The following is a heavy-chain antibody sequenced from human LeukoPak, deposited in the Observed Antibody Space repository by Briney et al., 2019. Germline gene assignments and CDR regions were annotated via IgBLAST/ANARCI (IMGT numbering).Heavy chain of an antibody. CDR1: GGSISSGGFY. V-gene: IGHV4-30-2*01. Sequence: SQTLSLTCTVSGGSISSGGFYWVWIPPPPGKGLEWIVYIYHSGSTYYNPSLKSRVTISVDRHKNQFSLKLSSVTAADTAVYYCARGSLRFLEWFFFDYWGQGTLVTVSS. CDR2: IYHSGST. D-gene: IGHD3-3*01. CDR3: ARGSLRFLEWFFFDY. J-gene: IGHJ4*02.